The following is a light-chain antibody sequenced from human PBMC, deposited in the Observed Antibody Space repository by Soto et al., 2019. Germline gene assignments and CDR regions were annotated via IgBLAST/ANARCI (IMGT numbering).Light chain of an antibody. V-gene: IGKV1-5*03. J-gene: IGKJ5*01. CDR3: QQYNNYFT. CDR2: KAS. CDR1: QSISTW. Sequence: DIQMTQSPSTLSASVGDRVTITCRASQSISTWLAWYQQKPGKAPNLLIYKASSLESGVPSRFSGSGSGTEFTLTISSLQPDGFATYYCQQYNNYFTFGQGTRLEIK.